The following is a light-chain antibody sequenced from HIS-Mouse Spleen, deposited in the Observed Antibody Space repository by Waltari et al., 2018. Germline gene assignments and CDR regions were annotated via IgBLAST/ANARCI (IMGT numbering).Light chain of an antibody. CDR1: ALPKKA. J-gene: IGLJ2*01. V-gene: IGLV3-10*01. CDR3: YSTDSSGNHRV. CDR2: EDS. Sequence: SYDLTQPPSVSVSPGQTARITCSGDALPKKAANWYQQKSGQAPDLVIYEDSKLPSGITERFSGSSSGTMATLTISGAQVEDAADYYCYSTDSSGNHRVFGGGTKLTVL.